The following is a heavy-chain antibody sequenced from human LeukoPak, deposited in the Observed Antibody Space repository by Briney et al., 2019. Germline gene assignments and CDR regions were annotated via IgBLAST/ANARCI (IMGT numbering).Heavy chain of an antibody. J-gene: IGHJ4*02. D-gene: IGHD3-22*01. CDR3: AGRFGWDFDNSGHSFDS. Sequence: GESLKISCEASGYSFTGFWIGWVRQMPGKGLEWMGIIYPGDSDTRYSPSVQGQVTISADKSVSTAYLQWSSLKASDTAMYYCAGRFGWDFDNSGHSFDSWGQGTLVTVSS. CDR1: GYSFTGFW. V-gene: IGHV5-51*01. CDR2: IYPGDSDT.